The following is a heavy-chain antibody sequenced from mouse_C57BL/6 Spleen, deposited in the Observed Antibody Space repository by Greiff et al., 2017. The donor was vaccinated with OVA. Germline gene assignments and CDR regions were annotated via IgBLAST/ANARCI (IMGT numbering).Heavy chain of an antibody. J-gene: IGHJ2*01. Sequence: QLQQPGAELVRPGSSVKLSCKASGYTFTSYWMHWVKQRPIQGLEWVGNIDPSDSETHYNQKFKDKATLTVDKSSSTAYMQLSSLTSEDSAVYYCARGDGNYVPFDYWGQGTTLTVSS. CDR3: ARGDGNYVPFDY. V-gene: IGHV1-52*01. CDR2: IDPSDSET. D-gene: IGHD2-1*01. CDR1: GYTFTSYW.